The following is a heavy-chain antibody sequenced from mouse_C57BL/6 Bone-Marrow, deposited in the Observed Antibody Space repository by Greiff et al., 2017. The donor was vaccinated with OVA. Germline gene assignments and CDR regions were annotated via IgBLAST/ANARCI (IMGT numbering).Heavy chain of an antibody. CDR2: IWTGGGT. Sequence: VQLQQSGPGLVAPSQSLSITCTVSGFSLTSYAISWVRQPPGKGLEWLGVIWTGGGTNYNSALKSRLSISKDNSKSQVFLKMNSLQTDDTARYYCATLYYSNSYAMDYWGQGTSVTVSS. V-gene: IGHV2-9-1*01. J-gene: IGHJ4*01. CDR3: ATLYYSNSYAMDY. D-gene: IGHD2-5*01. CDR1: GFSLTSYA.